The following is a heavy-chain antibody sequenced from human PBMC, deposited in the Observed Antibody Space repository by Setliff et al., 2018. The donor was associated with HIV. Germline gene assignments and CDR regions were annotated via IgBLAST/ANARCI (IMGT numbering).Heavy chain of an antibody. CDR1: GGTFSSYA. Sequence: SVKVSCKASGGTFSSYAISWVRQAPGQGLEWMGGIIPILGIANYAQKFQDRVTITADKSTDTAYMELNSLRSEDTAVYYCATNPEMATINYYYYYMDVWGKGTTVTVSS. CDR2: IIPILGIA. J-gene: IGHJ6*03. D-gene: IGHD5-12*01. CDR3: ATNPEMATINYYYYYMDV. V-gene: IGHV1-69*10.